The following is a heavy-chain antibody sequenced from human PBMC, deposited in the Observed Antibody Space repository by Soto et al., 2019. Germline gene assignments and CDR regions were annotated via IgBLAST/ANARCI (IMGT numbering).Heavy chain of an antibody. Sequence: ASVKVSCKASGYTFTSYDINWVRQATGQGLEWMGWMNPNSGNTGYAQKFQGRVTMTRNTSISTAYMELSSLRSEDTAVYYCARSQDGTTVTSLAVVDYWGQGTLVTVSS. CDR1: GYTFTSYD. CDR2: MNPNSGNT. J-gene: IGHJ4*02. D-gene: IGHD4-17*01. CDR3: ARSQDGTTVTSLAVVDY. V-gene: IGHV1-8*01.